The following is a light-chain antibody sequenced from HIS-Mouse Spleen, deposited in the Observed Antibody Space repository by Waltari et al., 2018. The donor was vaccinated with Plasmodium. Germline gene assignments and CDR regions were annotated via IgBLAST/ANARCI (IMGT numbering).Light chain of an antibody. CDR2: GAS. Sequence: ETVMTQSPATLYVSPGERATLSCRASQSVSSNLAWYQQKPGQAPRLLIYGASTRATGIPARFSGSGSGTEFTLTISSLQSEDFAVYYCQQYNNWSFTFGPGTKVDIK. J-gene: IGKJ3*01. V-gene: IGKV3-15*01. CDR3: QQYNNWSFT. CDR1: QSVSSN.